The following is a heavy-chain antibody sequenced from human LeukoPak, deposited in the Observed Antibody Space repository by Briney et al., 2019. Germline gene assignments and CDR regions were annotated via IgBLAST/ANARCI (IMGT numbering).Heavy chain of an antibody. CDR3: ARPKCGGSCYRTQPYYFDY. D-gene: IGHD2-15*01. V-gene: IGHV3-7*01. CDR2: MKQDGSEK. Sequence: PGGSLRLSCAASGFTFSSYWMSWVRQAPGKGLEWVANMKQDGSEKYYVDSVKGRFTISRDNAKNSLYLQMNSLRAEDTAVYYCARPKCGGSCYRTQPYYFDYWGQGTLVTVSS. CDR1: GFTFSSYW. J-gene: IGHJ4*02.